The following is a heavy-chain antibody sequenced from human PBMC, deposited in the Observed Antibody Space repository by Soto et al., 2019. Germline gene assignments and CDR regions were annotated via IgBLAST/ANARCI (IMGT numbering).Heavy chain of an antibody. V-gene: IGHV3-23*01. Sequence: EVQLLESGGGLVQPGGSLRLSCAASGFTFSSYAMSWVRQAPGKGLEWVSAISGSGGSTYYADSVKGRFTISRYNSKNPLYLQMNSLRAEDTAVYYCAKMPGSGYSYYFDYWGQGTLVPVSS. J-gene: IGHJ4*02. CDR3: AKMPGSGYSYYFDY. D-gene: IGHD3-3*01. CDR2: ISGSGGST. CDR1: GFTFSSYA.